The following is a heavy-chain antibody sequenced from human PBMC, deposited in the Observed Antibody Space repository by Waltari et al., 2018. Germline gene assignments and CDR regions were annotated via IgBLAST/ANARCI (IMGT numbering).Heavy chain of an antibody. Sequence: QLLVSGGCLVQPGKSLRLSCVPSGFTFSDHAMGWVRQRPGEGLGWVSSLSAGGHVSYYTASVKGRFVISRDNSKNTLFLHLNAVTVGDTAIFYCAKNATLGRARYFDLWGRGTLVTVSP. CDR3: AKNATLGRARYFDL. J-gene: IGHJ2*01. CDR2: LSAGGHVS. CDR1: GFTFSDHA. D-gene: IGHD2-2*01. V-gene: IGHV3-23*01.